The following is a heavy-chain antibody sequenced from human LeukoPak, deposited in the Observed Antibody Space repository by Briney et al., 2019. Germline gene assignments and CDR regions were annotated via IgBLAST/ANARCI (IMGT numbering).Heavy chain of an antibody. CDR1: GFTFDDYA. V-gene: IGHV3-43*02. CDR2: ISGDGGST. J-gene: IGHJ6*02. D-gene: IGHD3-22*01. CDR3: AKDFSVTMIVVHWGIYGMDV. Sequence: GGSLRLSCAASGFTFDDYAMHWVRQAPGKGLEWVSLISGDGGSTYYADSVKGRFTISRDNSKNSLYLQMNSLRTEDTALYYCAKDFSVTMIVVHWGIYGMDVWGQGTTVTVSS.